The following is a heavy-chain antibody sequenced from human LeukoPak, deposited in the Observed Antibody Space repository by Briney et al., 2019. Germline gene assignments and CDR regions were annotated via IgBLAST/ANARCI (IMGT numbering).Heavy chain of an antibody. Sequence: SETLSLTCTVSGDSISTHYWSWIRQPPGKGLEWIGYIYYSGSANYNPSLKSRVTISVDTSKNQFSLKLSSVTAADTAVYYCARHRGASGVGDWFDPWGQGTLVTVSS. D-gene: IGHD2-8*01. J-gene: IGHJ5*02. V-gene: IGHV4-59*08. CDR3: ARHRGASGVGDWFDP. CDR2: IYYSGSA. CDR1: GDSISTHY.